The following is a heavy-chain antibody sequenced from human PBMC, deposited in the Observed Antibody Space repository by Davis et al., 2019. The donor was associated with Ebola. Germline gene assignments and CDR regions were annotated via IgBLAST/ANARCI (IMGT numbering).Heavy chain of an antibody. CDR1: GGTFSNYA. D-gene: IGHD1-1*01. Sequence: SVKVSCKASGGTFSNYAISWVRQAPGQGLEWMGGIIPIFGTANYAQKFQGRATITADKSTSTAYMELSSLRSEDTAVYYCARDDWNQNWFDPWGQGTLVTVSS. CDR2: IIPIFGTA. V-gene: IGHV1-69*06. J-gene: IGHJ5*02. CDR3: ARDDWNQNWFDP.